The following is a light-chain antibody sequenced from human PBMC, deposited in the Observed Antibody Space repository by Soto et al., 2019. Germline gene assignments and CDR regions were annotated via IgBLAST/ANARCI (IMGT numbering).Light chain of an antibody. J-gene: IGKJ1*01. CDR2: GTS. V-gene: IGKV3-20*01. Sequence: IVLTQSPGTLSLSPGERATLSCRASQRVATIYLAWYQQKPGQAPKLLMSGTSTRATGIPDRFSGSGSGTDFTLTINRLEPEDFAVYYCQQYGSSPRTFGQGTRLDIK. CDR3: QQYGSSPRT. CDR1: QRVATIY.